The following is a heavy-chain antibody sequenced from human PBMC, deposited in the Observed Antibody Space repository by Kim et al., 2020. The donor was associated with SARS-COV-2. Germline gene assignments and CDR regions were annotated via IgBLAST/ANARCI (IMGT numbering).Heavy chain of an antibody. CDR1: GFIFRSFW. CDR2: ISDDGKTT. V-gene: IGHV3-74*01. J-gene: IGHJ4*02. D-gene: IGHD1-26*01. Sequence: GGSLRLSCEASGFIFRSFWMHWVRQVPGEGLAWVARISDDGKTTNYADSVMGRFTISRDDARNTLFLHMNSLRGDDTAVYYCGRDLTGRSDYWGQGTRV. CDR3: GRDLTGRSDY.